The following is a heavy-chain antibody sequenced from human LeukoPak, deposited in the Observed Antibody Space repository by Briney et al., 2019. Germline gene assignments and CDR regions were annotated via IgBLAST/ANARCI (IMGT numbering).Heavy chain of an antibody. V-gene: IGHV3-72*01. J-gene: IGHJ5*02. CDR1: GLTFSDHY. D-gene: IGHD2-2*01. CDR3: AKVPVGTQLLTRNWFDP. Sequence: GGSLRLSCAVAGLTFSDHYMDWVRQAPGKGLEWVGRTKNKANSFTTEYAASVKGRFTISRDDSKNSLYLQMNSLRAEDTAVYYCAKVPVGTQLLTRNWFDPWGQGTLVTVSS. CDR2: TKNKANSFTT.